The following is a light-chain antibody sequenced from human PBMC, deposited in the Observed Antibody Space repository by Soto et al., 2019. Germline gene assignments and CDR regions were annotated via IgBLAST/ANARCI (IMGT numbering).Light chain of an antibody. CDR1: QSVNNN. Sequence: DIVMTQSPATLSVSPGARATLFCRASQSVNNNFLAWYQQNPGQAPRPLIHGASTRATGIPARFSGSGSGTEFTLTISSLQSEDFVVYYCQQYSAWPLTFGGGTKVEIK. J-gene: IGKJ4*01. CDR2: GAS. CDR3: QQYSAWPLT. V-gene: IGKV3-15*01.